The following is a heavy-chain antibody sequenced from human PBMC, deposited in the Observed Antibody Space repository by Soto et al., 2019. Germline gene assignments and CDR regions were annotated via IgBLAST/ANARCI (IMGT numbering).Heavy chain of an antibody. Sequence: ASVKVSCKASGYTFTGYYMHWVRQAPGQGLEWMGWINPKSGGTNYAQKFQGWVNMTRDTSISTAYMELSRLKSDDTAVYYCASDLGKWGXRLKNWGQRTLVTVSS. CDR2: INPKSGGT. D-gene: IGHD3-16*01. CDR1: GYTFTGYY. CDR3: ASDLGKWGXRLKN. J-gene: IGHJ4*02. V-gene: IGHV1-2*04.